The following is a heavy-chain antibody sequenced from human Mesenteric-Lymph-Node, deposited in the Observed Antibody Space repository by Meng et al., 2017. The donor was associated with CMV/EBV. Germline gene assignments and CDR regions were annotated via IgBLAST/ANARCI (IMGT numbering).Heavy chain of an antibody. J-gene: IGHJ4*02. D-gene: IGHD3-10*01. V-gene: IGHV7-4-1*02. CDR2: INTNTGNP. CDR1: GYTFNRDA. Sequence: SCKASGYTFNRDAMNWVRQAPGQGLEWMGWINTNTGNPTYAQGFTGRFVFSLDTSVSTAYLQISSLKAEDTAVYYCARELYGSGNDYWGQGTLVTVSS. CDR3: ARELYGSGNDY.